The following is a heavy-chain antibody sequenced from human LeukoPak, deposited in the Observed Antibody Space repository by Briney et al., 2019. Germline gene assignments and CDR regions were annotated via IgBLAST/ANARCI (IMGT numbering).Heavy chain of an antibody. V-gene: IGHV3-23*01. J-gene: IGHJ4*02. CDR2: ISGSGDTT. CDR1: GFTFSSYV. CDR3: ARDPRGYYDFY. D-gene: IGHD3-22*01. Sequence: PGGSLRLSCAASGFTFSSYVMSWVRQAPGKGLEWVSGISGSGDTTYFADSVKGRFTISRDNSKNTVYLQMNSLRAEDTAVYYCARDPRGYYDFYWGQGTLVTVSS.